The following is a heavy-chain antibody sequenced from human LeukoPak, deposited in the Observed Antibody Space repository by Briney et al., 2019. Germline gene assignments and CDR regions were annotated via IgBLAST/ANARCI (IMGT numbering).Heavy chain of an antibody. V-gene: IGHV4-30-2*02. Sequence: PSETLSLTCTVSGGSISSGGHSWSWIRQPPGKGLEWIGYIYHSGSGSTYYNPSLKSRVTISIDKSKNQFSLKLSSVTAADTAVYYCSAFYYDFWDPADAFDIWGQGTMVTVSS. J-gene: IGHJ3*02. CDR3: SAFYYDFWDPADAFDI. D-gene: IGHD3-3*01. CDR2: IYHSGSGST. CDR1: GGSISSGGHS.